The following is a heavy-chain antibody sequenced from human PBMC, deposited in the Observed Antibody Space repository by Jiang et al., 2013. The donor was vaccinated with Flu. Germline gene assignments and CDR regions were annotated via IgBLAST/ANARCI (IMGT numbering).Heavy chain of an antibody. CDR2: LNPDSGDT. Sequence: SGAEVKKPGASVKVSCKASEYIFNGYYIHWVRQAPGQGLEWMGWLNPDSGDTNYAQKFQGWVTMTRDTSISTAYMELSRLKSDDTAVYFCAAEQTGGMDVWGQGTTVTVSS. D-gene: IGHD1/OR15-1a*01. CDR3: AAEQTGGMDV. CDR1: EYIFNGYY. V-gene: IGHV1-2*04. J-gene: IGHJ6*02.